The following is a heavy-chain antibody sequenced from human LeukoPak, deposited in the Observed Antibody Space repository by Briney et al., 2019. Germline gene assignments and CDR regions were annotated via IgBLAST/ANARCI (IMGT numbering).Heavy chain of an antibody. V-gene: IGHV4-39*07. J-gene: IGHJ4*02. CDR3: ARTTYYYDSSGYFDY. Sequence: PSETLSLTCTVSGGSISSSSYYWGWIRQPPGKGLEWIGSIYYRGSTYYNPSLKSRVTISVDTSKNQFSLKLSSVTAADTAVYYCARTTYYYDSSGYFDYWGQGTLVTVSS. CDR2: IYYRGST. CDR1: GGSISSSSYY. D-gene: IGHD3-22*01.